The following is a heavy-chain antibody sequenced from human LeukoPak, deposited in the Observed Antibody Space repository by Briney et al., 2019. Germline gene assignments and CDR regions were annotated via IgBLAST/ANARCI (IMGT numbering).Heavy chain of an antibody. Sequence: PSETLSLTCTVSGGSISSSSYYWGWIRQPPGKGLEWIGSIYYSGSTYYNPSLKSRVTISVDTSKNQFSLKLSSVTAADTAVYYCARVYGIEGYYYNYNWFDPWGQGTLVTVSS. CDR2: IYYSGST. D-gene: IGHD3-22*01. CDR3: ARVYGIEGYYYNYNWFDP. J-gene: IGHJ5*02. V-gene: IGHV4-39*07. CDR1: GGSISSSSYY.